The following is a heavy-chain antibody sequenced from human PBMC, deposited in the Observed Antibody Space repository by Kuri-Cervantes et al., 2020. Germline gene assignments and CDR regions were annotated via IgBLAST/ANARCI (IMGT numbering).Heavy chain of an antibody. V-gene: IGHV3-30*18. Sequence: GESLKISCAASGFTFSSYGMHWVRQAPGKGLEWVAVISYDGSNKYYADSVKGRFTISRDNSRITLYLQMNSLRAEDTAVYYCAKDKTRDYYYGMDVWGQGTTVTVSS. J-gene: IGHJ6*02. CDR1: GFTFSSYG. CDR2: ISYDGSNK. CDR3: AKDKTRDYYYGMDV.